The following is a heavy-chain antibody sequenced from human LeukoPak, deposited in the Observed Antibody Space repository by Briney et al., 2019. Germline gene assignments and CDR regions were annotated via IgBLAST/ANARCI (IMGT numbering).Heavy chain of an antibody. Sequence: SETLSLTCTVSGGSISSSYWTWIRQPPGKGLEWIGYVYTSGSTDYNPSLKSRVTISVDTSKNQFSLKLTSVTAADTAMYYCARQIAAPGNYYYYMDVWGKGTTVTVSS. J-gene: IGHJ6*03. V-gene: IGHV4-4*09. D-gene: IGHD6-13*01. CDR3: ARQIAAPGNYYYYMDV. CDR2: VYTSGST. CDR1: GGSISSSY.